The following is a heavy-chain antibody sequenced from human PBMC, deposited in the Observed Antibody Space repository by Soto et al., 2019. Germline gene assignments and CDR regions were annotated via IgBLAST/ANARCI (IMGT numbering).Heavy chain of an antibody. J-gene: IGHJ5*02. D-gene: IGHD6-19*01. V-gene: IGHV3-23*01. CDR1: GFTFSSYA. Sequence: EVPLLESGGGLVQPGGSLRLSCAASGFTFSSYAMSWVRQAPGKGLEWVSTNSGSGDSTYYADFVKGRFTISRDNSKNMLYLQMNTLRAEDTAVYYCAKGDSSAYLSVFDPWGQGTLVSVSS. CDR3: AKGDSSAYLSVFDP. CDR2: NSGSGDST.